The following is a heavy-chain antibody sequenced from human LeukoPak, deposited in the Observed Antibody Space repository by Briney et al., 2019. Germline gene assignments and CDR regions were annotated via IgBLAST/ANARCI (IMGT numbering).Heavy chain of an antibody. V-gene: IGHV4-59*01. CDR3: ARVVRGVRNYFDY. CDR2: IYYSGST. Sequence: SENLSLNCTVSGGSISTFYWSWIRQPPGKGLECIGYIYYSGSTNYNPSLKSRVTISVDTSKNQFSLKLSSMTAADTAVYYCARVVRGVRNYFDYWGQGTLVTVSS. D-gene: IGHD3-10*01. J-gene: IGHJ4*02. CDR1: GGSISTFY.